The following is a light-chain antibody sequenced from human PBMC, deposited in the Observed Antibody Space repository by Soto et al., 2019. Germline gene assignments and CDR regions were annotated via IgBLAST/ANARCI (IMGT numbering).Light chain of an antibody. J-gene: IGLJ1*01. V-gene: IGLV2-14*01. Sequence: QSALTQPASVSGSPGQSITISCTGTSSDVGGYNYVSWYQQHPGKAPKLMIYEVSNRPSRVSNRFSGSKSGNTASLTISGLQAEDEADYYCSSYTSSSTYVFGTATKVTVL. CDR2: EVS. CDR1: SSDVGGYNY. CDR3: SSYTSSSTYV.